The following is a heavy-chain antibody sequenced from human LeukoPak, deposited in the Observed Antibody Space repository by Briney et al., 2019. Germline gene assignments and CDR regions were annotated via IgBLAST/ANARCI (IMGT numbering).Heavy chain of an antibody. V-gene: IGHV3-9*01. D-gene: IGHD3-10*01. CDR2: ISWNSGSI. CDR3: AKEAITMVRGAPLDY. CDR1: GFTFDDYA. J-gene: IGHJ4*02. Sequence: GRSLRLSCAASGFTFDDYAMHWVRQAPGKGLEWVSGISWNSGSIGYADSVKGRFTISRDNAKNSLYLQMNSLRPEDTALYYCAKEAITMVRGAPLDYWGQGTLVTVSS.